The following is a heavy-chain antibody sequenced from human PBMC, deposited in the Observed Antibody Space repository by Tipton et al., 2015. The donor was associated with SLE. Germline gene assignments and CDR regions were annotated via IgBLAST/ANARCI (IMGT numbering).Heavy chain of an antibody. V-gene: IGHV4-61*02. J-gene: IGHJ3*02. Sequence: TLSLTCTVSGVSIISASYYWNWSRQPAGKGLEWIGRAYTTGSPYYNPSLESRVATSMDTSKNQFSLKLTAVTAADTAVYYCARTLDALDISRQGTMVTV. CDR2: AYTTGSP. CDR3: ARTLDALDI. CDR1: GVSIISASYY.